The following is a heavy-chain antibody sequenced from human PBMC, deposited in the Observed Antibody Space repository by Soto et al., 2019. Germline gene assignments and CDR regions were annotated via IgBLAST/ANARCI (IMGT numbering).Heavy chain of an antibody. V-gene: IGHV3-74*01. CDR2: INSDGSST. CDR3: AVAVAGPTAIGY. D-gene: IGHD6-19*01. CDR1: GFTFSSYW. J-gene: IGHJ4*02. Sequence: PGGSLRLSCAVSGFTFSSYWMHWVRQAPGKGLVWVSRINSDGSSTSYADSVKGRFTISRDNAKNTLYLQMNSLRAEDTAVYYSAVAVAGPTAIGYWGQGTLVTVSS.